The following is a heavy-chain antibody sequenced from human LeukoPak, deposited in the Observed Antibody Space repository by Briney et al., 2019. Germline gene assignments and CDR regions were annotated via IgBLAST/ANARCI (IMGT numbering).Heavy chain of an antibody. V-gene: IGHV1-18*01. Sequence: GASVTVSCKASGYTFTIYGISWVRQAPGQGLEWMGWISAYNGNTNYAQKLQGRVTMTTDTSTSTAYMELRSLRSDDTAVYYCARVSYSADAFDIWGQGTMVTVSS. CDR2: ISAYNGNT. CDR1: GYTFTIYG. CDR3: ARVSYSADAFDI. J-gene: IGHJ3*02. D-gene: IGHD1-26*01.